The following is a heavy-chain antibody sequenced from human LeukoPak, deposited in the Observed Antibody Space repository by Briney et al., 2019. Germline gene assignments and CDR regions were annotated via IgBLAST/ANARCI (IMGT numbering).Heavy chain of an antibody. D-gene: IGHD3-9*01. CDR1: GGSISSSSYY. V-gene: IGHV4-39*01. CDR2: IYYSGST. CDR3: ARLYYDILTGDYYFDY. J-gene: IGHJ4*02. Sequence: PSETLSLTCTVSGGSISSSSYYWVWIPQPPGKALEWIGNIYYSGSTYYNQSLKSRVTIFVDTSKNQFSLKLSSVTAADTAVYYCARLYYDILTGDYYFDYWGQGTLVTVSS.